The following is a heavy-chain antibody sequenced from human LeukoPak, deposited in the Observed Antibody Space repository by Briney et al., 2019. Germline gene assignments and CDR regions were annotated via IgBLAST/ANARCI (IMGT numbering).Heavy chain of an antibody. CDR2: IWYDGGYK. CDR3: ARDWETTSFDY. Sequence: PGGSLRLSCAASGFIFSNYGIHWVRQAPGKGLEWVAVIWYDGGYKYNADSVKGRFTISRDNSKNTVYLQMNSLRVEDTAVYYCARDWETTSFDYWGQGTLVTVSS. V-gene: IGHV3-33*01. CDR1: GFIFSNYG. D-gene: IGHD1-26*01. J-gene: IGHJ4*02.